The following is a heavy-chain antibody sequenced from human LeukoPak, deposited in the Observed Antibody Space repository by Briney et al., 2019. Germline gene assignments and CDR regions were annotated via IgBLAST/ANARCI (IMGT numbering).Heavy chain of an antibody. D-gene: IGHD3-3*01. CDR1: GFTFSSYG. V-gene: IGHV3-33*06. J-gene: IGHJ4*02. Sequence: TGGSLRLSCAASGFTFSSYGMHWVRQAPGKGLEWVAVIWYDGSNKYYADSVKGRFTISRDNSKNTLYLQMNSLRAEDTAVYYCAKGGTSYYDFWSGYRFDYWGQGTLVTVSS. CDR2: IWYDGSNK. CDR3: AKGGTSYYDFWSGYRFDY.